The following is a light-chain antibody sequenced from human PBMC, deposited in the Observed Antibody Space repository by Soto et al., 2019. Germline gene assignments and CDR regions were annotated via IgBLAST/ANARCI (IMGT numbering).Light chain of an antibody. V-gene: IGKV3-15*01. J-gene: IGKJ1*01. Sequence: EIVMTQSPATLSVSPGERATLSCRASQSVSSNLAWYQQKPGQAPRLLIYGASARATGIPARFSGSGSGTEFTLTISILQSGDFAVYYCQQYNNWPPMAFGQGTKVEIK. CDR3: QQYNNWPPMA. CDR2: GAS. CDR1: QSVSSN.